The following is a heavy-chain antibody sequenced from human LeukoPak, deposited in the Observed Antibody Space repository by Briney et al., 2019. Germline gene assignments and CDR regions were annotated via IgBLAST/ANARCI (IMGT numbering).Heavy chain of an antibody. D-gene: IGHD6-13*01. J-gene: IGHJ4*02. V-gene: IGHV4-59*01. CDR2: IYYSGST. Sequence: SESLSLTCPVSGGSISSYYWSWIRQPPGKGLEWIGYIYYSGSTNYNPSLVSRVTISVDASKNQFSLKLSSVTAADTAVYYCASSPTFAGLYYFDYWGQGTLVTVSS. CDR1: GGSISSYY. CDR3: ASSPTFAGLYYFDY.